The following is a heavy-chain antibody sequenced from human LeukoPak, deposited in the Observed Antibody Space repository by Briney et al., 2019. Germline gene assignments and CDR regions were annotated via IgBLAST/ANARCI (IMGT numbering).Heavy chain of an antibody. CDR1: GFTFSSYN. CDR3: ARDTNVYYMDV. J-gene: IGHJ6*03. Sequence: GGSLRLSCEASGFTFSSYNMNWVRQAPGKGLEWVSYISGSGDTIDYADSVKGRFTISRDNAQNSLYLQMNSLRAEDTAVYYCARDTNVYYMDVWGKGTTVTVSS. D-gene: IGHD2-8*01. CDR2: ISGSGDTI. V-gene: IGHV3-48*01.